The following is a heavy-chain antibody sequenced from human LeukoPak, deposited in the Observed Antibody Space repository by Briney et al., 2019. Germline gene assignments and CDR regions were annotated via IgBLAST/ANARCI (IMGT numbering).Heavy chain of an antibody. CDR3: ARRKDFADFGSAYYPLDH. CDR1: GFTFDDYG. J-gene: IGHJ5*02. Sequence: GESLKISCEVSGFTFDDYGMNWVRQPPGKGLEWISDINWNGGSTSYAASVRGRFTVSRDNAKNLLYLQMTSLRVEDTALYYCARRKDFADFGSAYYPLDHWGQGTLVTVS. V-gene: IGHV3-20*04. CDR2: INWNGGST. D-gene: IGHD3-3*01.